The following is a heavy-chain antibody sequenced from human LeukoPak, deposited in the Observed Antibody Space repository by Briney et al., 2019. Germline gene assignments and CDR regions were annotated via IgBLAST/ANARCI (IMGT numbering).Heavy chain of an antibody. Sequence: PGGSLRLSCAASGFTFSSYVMTWVRQAPGKGVEGVSTIIISGASTYYADPVKGRFTISRDNSKNTLYLQMNSLRAEDTAVYYCAKGFSVAGSFHWGQGTLVTVSS. CDR1: GFTFSSYV. J-gene: IGHJ4*02. CDR3: AKGFSVAGSFH. D-gene: IGHD6-19*01. CDR2: IIISGAST. V-gene: IGHV3-23*01.